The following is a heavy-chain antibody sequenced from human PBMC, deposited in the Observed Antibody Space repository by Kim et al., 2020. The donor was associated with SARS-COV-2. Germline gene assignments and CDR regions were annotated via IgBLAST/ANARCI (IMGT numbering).Heavy chain of an antibody. D-gene: IGHD1-26*01. CDR2: INHSGST. V-gene: IGHV4-34*01. CDR3: ARGRGLLTDY. J-gene: IGHJ4*02. CDR1: GGSFSGYY. Sequence: SETLSLTCAVYGGSFSGYYWSWIRQPPGKGLEWIGEINHSGSTNYNPSLKSRVTISVDTSKNQFSLKLSSVTAADTAVYYCARGRGLLTDYWGQGTLVTV.